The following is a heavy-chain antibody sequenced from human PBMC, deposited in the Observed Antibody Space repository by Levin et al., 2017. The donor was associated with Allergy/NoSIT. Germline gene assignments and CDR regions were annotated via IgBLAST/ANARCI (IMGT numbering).Heavy chain of an antibody. J-gene: IGHJ4*02. V-gene: IGHV4-28*01. CDR2: IYHNGAT. Sequence: LRLSCSVSGSSITNFIWWGWIRQPPGKGLEWIGYIYHNGATQYNPSLKSRATLSVDSSKNQIFLSLSSLTAGDTAVYYCARMARSHHFDNWGQGTLVAVS. CDR3: ARMARSHHFDN. CDR1: GSSITNFIW.